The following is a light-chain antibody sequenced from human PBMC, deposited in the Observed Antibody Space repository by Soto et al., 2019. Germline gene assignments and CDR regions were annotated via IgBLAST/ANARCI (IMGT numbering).Light chain of an antibody. CDR2: EVS. Sequence: QSVLTQPASVSGSPGQSITISCTGTSSVVGSYNLVSWYQQHPGKAPKLMIYEVSKRPSGVSNCFSGSKSGNTASLTISGLQAEDEADYYCCSYAGSSTFVFGTGTKVTVL. CDR3: CSYAGSSTFV. V-gene: IGLV2-23*02. J-gene: IGLJ1*01. CDR1: SSVVGSYNL.